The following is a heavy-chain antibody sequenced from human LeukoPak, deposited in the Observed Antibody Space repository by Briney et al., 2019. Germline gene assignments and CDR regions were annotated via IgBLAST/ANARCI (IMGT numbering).Heavy chain of an antibody. D-gene: IGHD2-2*01. V-gene: IGHV5-51*01. CDR2: IYPDDSDT. CDR1: GYKFPTYW. J-gene: IGHJ3*02. CDR3: ARHEGYCISSSCSDTFDI. Sequence: GESLKISCKGSGYKFPTYWIGWVRQLPGKGLEWMGIIYPDDSDTRYSPSFQGLVTISADKSISTAYLQWSSLKASDTAMYYCARHEGYCISSSCSDTFDIWGQGTMVTVSS.